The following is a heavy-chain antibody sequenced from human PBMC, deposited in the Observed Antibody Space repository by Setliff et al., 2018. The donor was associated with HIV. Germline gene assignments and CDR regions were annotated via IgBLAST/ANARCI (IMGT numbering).Heavy chain of an antibody. CDR3: AKDSGGYDSSGYYPHPDAFDI. V-gene: IGHV3-30*02. Sequence: GGSLRLSCAASGFTFSSYGMHWVRQAPGKGLEWVAFIRYDGSNKYYADSVKGRFTISRDNSKNTLYLQMNSLRAEDTAVYYCAKDSGGYDSSGYYPHPDAFDIWGQGTMVTVSS. CDR2: IRYDGSNK. J-gene: IGHJ3*02. D-gene: IGHD3-22*01. CDR1: GFTFSSYG.